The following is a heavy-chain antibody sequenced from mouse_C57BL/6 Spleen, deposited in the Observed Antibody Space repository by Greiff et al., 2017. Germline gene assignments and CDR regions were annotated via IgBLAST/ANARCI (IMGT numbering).Heavy chain of an antibody. CDR1: GYAFTNYL. D-gene: IGHD1-1*01. Sequence: VQLQQSGAELVRPGTSVKVSCKASGYAFTNYLIEWVKQRPGQGLEWIGVINPGSGGTNYTAKFKGKATLTADKSSSTASMQLSSLTSEDSAVYFCARRDYYGSSPNWYFDVWGTGTTVTVSA. J-gene: IGHJ1*03. CDR3: ARRDYYGSSPNWYFDV. V-gene: IGHV1-54*01. CDR2: INPGSGGT.